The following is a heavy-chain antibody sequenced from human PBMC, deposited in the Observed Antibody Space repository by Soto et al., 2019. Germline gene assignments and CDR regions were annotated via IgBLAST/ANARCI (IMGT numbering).Heavy chain of an antibody. CDR1: GFTFSSYS. J-gene: IGHJ4*02. V-gene: IGHV3-21*01. Sequence: TGGSLRLSCAASGFTFSSYSMNWVRQAPGKGLEWVSSISSSSSYIYYADSVKGRFTISRDNAKNSLYLQMNSLRAEDTAVYYCARVTLGLSSRIDYWGQGTLVTVSS. D-gene: IGHD2-2*01. CDR3: ARVTLGLSSRIDY. CDR2: ISSSSSYI.